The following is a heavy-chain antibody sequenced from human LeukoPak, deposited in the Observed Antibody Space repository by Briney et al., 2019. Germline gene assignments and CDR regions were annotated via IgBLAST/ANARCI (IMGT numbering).Heavy chain of an antibody. Sequence: PSETLSLTCAVYGGSFSGYYWSWIRQPPGKGLEWIGEINHSGSTNYNPSLKSRVTISVEKSKNQFSLKLSSVTAADTAVYYCARGAKMYYDYVWGSSQPRLDYWGQGTLVTVSS. D-gene: IGHD3-16*01. CDR3: ARGAKMYYDYVWGSSQPRLDY. CDR1: GGSFSGYY. J-gene: IGHJ4*02. V-gene: IGHV4-34*01. CDR2: INHSGST.